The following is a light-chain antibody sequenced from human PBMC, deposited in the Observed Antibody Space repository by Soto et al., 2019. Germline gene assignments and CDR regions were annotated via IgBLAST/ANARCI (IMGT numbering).Light chain of an antibody. Sequence: QSVLTQPPSASGSPGQSVTISCTGTSSDIGGYGYVSWYQQHPGKAPKLMIYEVTKRASGVPGRFSGSKSGNTASLTVSGLQAEDEADYFCSSYAGSNTDVVFGGGTKLTVL. CDR3: SSYAGSNTDVV. V-gene: IGLV2-8*01. J-gene: IGLJ2*01. CDR1: SSDIGGYGY. CDR2: EVT.